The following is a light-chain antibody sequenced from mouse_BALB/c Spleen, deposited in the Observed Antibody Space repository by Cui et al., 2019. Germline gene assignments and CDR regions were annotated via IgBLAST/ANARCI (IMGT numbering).Light chain of an antibody. V-gene: IGKV17-121*01. CDR3: LQSDNLPYT. CDR1: TDIDDD. Sequence: ETTVNQSPASLSIAIGEKDTIRCITSTDIDDDMNWYQQKPGEPPKLLSSEGNTLRPGGPSRFSSSGYGTDFVFTIEKMLSEDVADYYCLQSDNLPYTFGGGTKLEIK. CDR2: EGN. J-gene: IGKJ2*01.